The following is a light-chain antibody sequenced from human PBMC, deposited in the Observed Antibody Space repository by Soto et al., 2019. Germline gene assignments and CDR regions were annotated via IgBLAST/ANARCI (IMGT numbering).Light chain of an antibody. V-gene: IGLV2-23*02. CDR2: EVS. J-gene: IGLJ1*01. Sequence: QSVLTQPASVSGSPGQSITISCTGTTSDVGSYDLVSWYQQHPGKAPKIMIYEVSKRPSGDSNRFSGSKSGNTASLTISGLQAEDEADYYCCSYAGGSSPYVFGTGTKLTVL. CDR1: TSDVGSYDL. CDR3: CSYAGGSSPYV.